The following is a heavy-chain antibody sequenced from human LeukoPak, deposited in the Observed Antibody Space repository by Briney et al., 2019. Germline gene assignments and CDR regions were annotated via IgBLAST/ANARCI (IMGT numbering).Heavy chain of an antibody. V-gene: IGHV4-39*07. CDR3: ARGRDYGDYLDY. CDR2: IYYSGST. CDR1: GGSISSSSYY. D-gene: IGHD4-17*01. Sequence: PSETLSLTCTVSGGSISSSSYYWGWIRQPPGKGLEWIGSIYYSGSTYYNPSLKSRVTISVDTSKNQFSLKLSSVTAADTAVYYCARGRDYGDYLDYWGQGTLVTVSS. J-gene: IGHJ4*02.